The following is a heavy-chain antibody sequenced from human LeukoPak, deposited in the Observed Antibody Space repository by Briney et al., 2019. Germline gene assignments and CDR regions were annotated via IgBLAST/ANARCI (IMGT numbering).Heavy chain of an antibody. CDR2: IYSDDRT. V-gene: IGHV3-53*01. CDR1: GFTVSSNY. CDR3: AKGLTLYYDILTGFDY. D-gene: IGHD3-9*01. Sequence: GGSLRLSCAASGFTVSSNYMTWVHQAPGKGLEWVSVIYSDDRTYYADSVKGRFTISRHNSKNTLYLQMNSLRAEDTAVDYCAKGLTLYYDILTGFDYWGQGTLVTVSS. J-gene: IGHJ4*02.